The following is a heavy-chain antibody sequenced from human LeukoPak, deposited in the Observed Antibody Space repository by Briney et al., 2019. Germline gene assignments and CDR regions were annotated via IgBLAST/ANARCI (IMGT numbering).Heavy chain of an antibody. D-gene: IGHD3-3*01. J-gene: IGHJ4*02. CDR1: GFTFSSYA. Sequence: GGSLRLSCAASGFTFSSYAMSWVRQAPGKGLEWVSAFSGSGGSTYYADSVRGRFTISRDNSKNTLYPQMNSLRAEDTAVYYCTKGGYYDFWSGYYGDKFDYWGQGTLVTVSS. CDR2: FSGSGGST. V-gene: IGHV3-23*01. CDR3: TKGGYYDFWSGYYGDKFDY.